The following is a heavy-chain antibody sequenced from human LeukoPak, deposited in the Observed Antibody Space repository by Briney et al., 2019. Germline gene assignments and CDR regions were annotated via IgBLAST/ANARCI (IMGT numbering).Heavy chain of an antibody. CDR3: ARLYDFWSGYYDAFDI. CDR1: GFTFSDYY. Sequence: PGGSLRLSCAAPGFTFSDYYMSWIRQPPGKGLEWIGEINHSGSTNYNPSLKSRVTISVDTSKNQFSLKLSSVTAADTAVYYCARLYDFWSGYYDAFDIWGQGTMVTVSS. CDR2: INHSGST. J-gene: IGHJ3*02. V-gene: IGHV4-34*01. D-gene: IGHD3-3*01.